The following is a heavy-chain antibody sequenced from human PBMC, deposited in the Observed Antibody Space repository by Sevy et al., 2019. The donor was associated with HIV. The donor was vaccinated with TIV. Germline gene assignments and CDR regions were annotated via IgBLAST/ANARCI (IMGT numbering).Heavy chain of an antibody. D-gene: IGHD6-13*01. Sequence: GGSLRLSCAASGFTFSSYWMHWVRQAPGKGLVWVSRINSDGSSTSYAHSVKGRFTISRDNAKNTLYLQMNSLRAEDTAVYYCARELLQWGMAAAGTSDGGFDYWGQGTLVTVSS. CDR1: GFTFSSYW. CDR2: INSDGSST. CDR3: ARELLQWGMAAAGTSDGGFDY. J-gene: IGHJ4*02. V-gene: IGHV3-74*01.